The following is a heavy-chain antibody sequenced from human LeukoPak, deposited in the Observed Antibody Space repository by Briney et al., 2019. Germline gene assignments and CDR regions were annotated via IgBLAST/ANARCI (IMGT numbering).Heavy chain of an antibody. J-gene: IGHJ4*02. CDR1: GFAFSNYA. CDR3: AKNWVPMVREVLSY. CDR2: ISDGGAST. Sequence: GGSLRLSCEASGFAFSNYAMSWVRQAPGKGLEWLSYISDGGASTYYADSVKGRFTISRDNSKDTLFLQMNSLRAEDTAVYYCAKNWVPMVREVLSYWGQGALVTVSS. V-gene: IGHV3-23*01. D-gene: IGHD3-10*01.